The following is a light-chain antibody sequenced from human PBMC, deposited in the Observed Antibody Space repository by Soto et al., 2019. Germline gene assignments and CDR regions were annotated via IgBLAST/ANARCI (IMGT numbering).Light chain of an antibody. Sequence: DIQMTQSPSSLSASVGDRVTITYRASRGIGIYLGWYQQKHGKAPKRLIYAASSLEGGVPSRFSGTGSGTEFTLTISSLQPEDFATYYCLQHNTYPFTFGPGTKVDIK. CDR3: LQHNTYPFT. CDR2: AAS. J-gene: IGKJ3*01. CDR1: RGIGIY. V-gene: IGKV1-17*01.